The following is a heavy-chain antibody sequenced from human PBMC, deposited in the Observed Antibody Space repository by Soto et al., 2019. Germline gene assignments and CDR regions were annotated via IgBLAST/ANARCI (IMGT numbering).Heavy chain of an antibody. CDR1: GGSFSGYY. CDR3: ASTAARPGLSWFDP. V-gene: IGHV4-34*01. CDR2: INHSGST. J-gene: IGHJ5*02. Sequence: SETLSLTCAVYGGSFSGYYWSWIRQPPGKGLEWIGEINHSGSTNYNPSLKSRVTISVDTSKNQFSLKLSSVIAADTAVYYCASTAARPGLSWFDPWGQGTLVTVSS. D-gene: IGHD6-6*01.